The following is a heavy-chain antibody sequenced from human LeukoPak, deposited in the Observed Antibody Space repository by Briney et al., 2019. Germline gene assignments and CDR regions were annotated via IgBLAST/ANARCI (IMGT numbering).Heavy chain of an antibody. CDR3: ARDRGDTYYYYGMDV. Sequence: GGSPRLSCAASGFTFSSYGMRWVRQAPGKGLEWVAVIWYDGSNKYYADSVKGRFTISRDNSKNTLYLQMNSLRAEDTAVYYCARDRGDTYYYYGMDVWGQGTTVTVSS. CDR2: IWYDGSNK. D-gene: IGHD3-10*01. CDR1: GFTFSSYG. J-gene: IGHJ6*02. V-gene: IGHV3-33*01.